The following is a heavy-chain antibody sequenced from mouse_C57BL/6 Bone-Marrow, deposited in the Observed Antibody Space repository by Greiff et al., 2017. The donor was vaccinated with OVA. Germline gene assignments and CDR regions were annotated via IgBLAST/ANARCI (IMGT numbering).Heavy chain of an antibody. CDR2: INPNNGGT. J-gene: IGHJ1*03. V-gene: IGHV1-26*01. CDR1: GYTFTDYY. CDR3: ASGSTVVAKVHFDV. D-gene: IGHD1-1*01. Sequence: VQLQQSGPELVKPGASVKISCKASGYTFTDYYMNWVKQSHGKSLEWIGDINPNNGGTSYNQKFKGKATLTVDKSSSTAYMELRSLTSEDSAVYYCASGSTVVAKVHFDVWGTGTTVTVSS.